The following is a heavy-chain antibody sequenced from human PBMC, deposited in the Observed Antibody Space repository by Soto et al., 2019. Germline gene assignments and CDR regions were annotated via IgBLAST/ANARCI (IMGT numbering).Heavy chain of an antibody. CDR2: IYYSGST. V-gene: IGHV4-31*03. Sequence: PSGTPSLPRTFSGGSISSGGYYWGWVRPHPRKGLEWIGYIYYSGSTYYNPSLKSRVTISVDTSKNQFSLKLSSVTAADTAVYYCARGGDYYGSGSYILRFDPWGQGTLVTVSS. CDR1: GGSISSGGYY. J-gene: IGHJ5*02. CDR3: ARGGDYYGSGSYILRFDP. D-gene: IGHD3-10*01.